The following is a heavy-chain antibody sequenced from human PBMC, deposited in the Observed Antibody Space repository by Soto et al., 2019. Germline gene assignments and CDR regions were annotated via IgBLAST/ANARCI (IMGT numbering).Heavy chain of an antibody. CDR2: ISSGSTT. Sequence: EVLLVESGGGLVRPGGSLRLSCAPSGLSVSSNYMSWVRQAPGKGLEWVSVISSGSTTHYADSVKGRFTISRDSPRNTLYLQMNSLRVEDTAVYYCARGYWVEGYGGGTYFDYWGQGTLVTVSS. J-gene: IGHJ4*02. CDR3: ARGYWVEGYGGGTYFDY. V-gene: IGHV3-66*01. D-gene: IGHD5-18*01. CDR1: GLSVSSNY.